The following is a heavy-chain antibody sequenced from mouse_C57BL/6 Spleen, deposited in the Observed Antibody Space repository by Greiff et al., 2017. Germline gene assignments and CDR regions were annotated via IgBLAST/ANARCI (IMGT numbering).Heavy chain of an antibody. CDR2: ISDGGSYT. Sequence: EVKLMESGGGLVKPGGSLKLSCAASGFTFSCYAMSWVRQTPEKRLEWVATISDGGSYTYYPDNVKGRFTISRDNAKNNLYLQMSHLKSEDTAMYYCAREIYYGSSYTFAYWGQGTLVTVSA. V-gene: IGHV5-4*01. J-gene: IGHJ3*01. D-gene: IGHD1-1*01. CDR3: AREIYYGSSYTFAY. CDR1: GFTFSCYA.